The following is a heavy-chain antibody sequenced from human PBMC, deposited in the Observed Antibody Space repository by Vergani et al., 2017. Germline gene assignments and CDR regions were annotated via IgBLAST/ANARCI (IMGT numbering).Heavy chain of an antibody. CDR3: ARDLSAGWGSYRIDAFDI. CDR2: INPSGGST. J-gene: IGHJ3*02. V-gene: IGHV1-46*01. Sequence: QVQLVQSGAEVKKPGASVKVSCKASGYTFTSYYMHWVRQAPGQGLEWMGIINPSGGSTSYAQKFQGRVTMTRDTSTSTVYMELSSLRSEDTAVYYCARDLSAGWGSYRIDAFDIWGQGTMVTVSS. D-gene: IGHD1-26*01. CDR1: GYTFTSYY.